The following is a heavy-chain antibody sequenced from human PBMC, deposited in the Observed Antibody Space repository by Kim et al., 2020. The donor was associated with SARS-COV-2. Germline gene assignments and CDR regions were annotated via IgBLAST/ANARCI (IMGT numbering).Heavy chain of an antibody. CDR1: GGSISSYY. CDR2: IYYSGST. CDR3: ARQTTGIAAAGRDYFDY. D-gene: IGHD6-13*01. V-gene: IGHV4-59*08. J-gene: IGHJ4*02. Sequence: SETLSLTCTVSGGSISSYYWSWIRQPPGKGLEWIGYIYYSGSTNYNPSLKSRVTISVDTSKNQFSLKLSSVTAADTAVYYCARQTTGIAAAGRDYFDYWGQGTLVTVSS.